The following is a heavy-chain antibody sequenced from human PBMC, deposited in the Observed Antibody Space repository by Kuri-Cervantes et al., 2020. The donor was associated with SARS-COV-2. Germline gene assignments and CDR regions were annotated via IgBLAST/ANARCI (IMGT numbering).Heavy chain of an antibody. CDR2: IYHSGST. CDR3: ARGGGSYPYYYYYMDV. D-gene: IGHD1-26*01. V-gene: IGHV4-30-2*01. CDR1: GGSISSGGYY. J-gene: IGHJ6*03. Sequence: LRLSCTVSGGSISSGGYYWSWIRQQPGKGLEWIGYIYHSGSTYYNPSLKSRVTISVDRSKNQFSLKLSSVTAADTAVYYCARGGGSYPYYYYYMDVWGKGTTVTVSS.